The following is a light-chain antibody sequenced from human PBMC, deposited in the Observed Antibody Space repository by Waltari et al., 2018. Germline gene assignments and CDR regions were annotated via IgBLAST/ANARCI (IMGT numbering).Light chain of an antibody. J-gene: IGKJ1*01. CDR1: QNINNY. V-gene: IGKV1-39*01. CDR3: QQSYSTPPRT. Sequence: DIQMTQSPSSLSASVGDRVTITCRASQNINNYLNWYQQKPGKAPKLLIYTASDLQSGVPSRFSGSGSGTDFTLTSSSLQPEDFATYYCQQSYSTPPRTFGQGTKVEIK. CDR2: TAS.